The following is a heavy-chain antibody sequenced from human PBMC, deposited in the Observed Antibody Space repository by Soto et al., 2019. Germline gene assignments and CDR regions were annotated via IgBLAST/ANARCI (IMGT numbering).Heavy chain of an antibody. CDR2: ISAYNGNT. V-gene: IGHV1-18*01. CDR1: GYTFTSYG. J-gene: IGHJ6*03. Sequence: QVQLVQSGAEVKKPGASVKVSCKASGYTFTSYGISWVRQAPGQGLEWMGWISAYNGNTNYAQKLQGRVSMTTDTSTSTAYMELRSLRSDDTAVYYCARDGDHGDYDDYYYYYMDVWGKGTTVTVSS. D-gene: IGHD4-17*01. CDR3: ARDGDHGDYDDYYYYYMDV.